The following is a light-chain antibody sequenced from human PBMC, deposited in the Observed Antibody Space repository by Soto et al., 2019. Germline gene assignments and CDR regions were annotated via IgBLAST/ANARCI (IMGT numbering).Light chain of an antibody. CDR1: STDSRHYKD. Sequence: QSALTQPPSVSGSPGQSVTISCAGTSTDSRHYKDVSWYQQRPGKAPKLIIFEVNKRPSGVPDRFSGSKSGNTTSLSVSGLLAEDEADYYCQAYDYSLTASVFGGGTKLTVL. V-gene: IGLV2-8*01. CDR3: QAYDYSLTASV. CDR2: EVN. J-gene: IGLJ3*02.